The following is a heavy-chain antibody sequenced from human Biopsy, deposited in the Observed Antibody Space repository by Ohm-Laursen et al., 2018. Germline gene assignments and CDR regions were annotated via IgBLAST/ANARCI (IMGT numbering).Heavy chain of an antibody. Sequence: TLSLTCTVSGGPFGISSHYWIWIRQPPGKGLEWIGSIYSDDTTHYNASLQGRSTISVDRPKNQFSLWLTFVTAADTAGNFFIMETTPRTASLKGLITLSVHRPKNQLSVRLPFVTAADTAVYYCAKRDLSGTSPVWGQGTVVTVSS. CDR3: IMETTPRTASLKGLITLSVHRPKNQLSVRLPFVTAADTAVYYCAKRDLSGTSPV. D-gene: IGHD3-10*01. J-gene: IGHJ4*02. CDR1: GGPFGISSHY. V-gene: IGHV4-39*01. CDR2: IYSDDTT.